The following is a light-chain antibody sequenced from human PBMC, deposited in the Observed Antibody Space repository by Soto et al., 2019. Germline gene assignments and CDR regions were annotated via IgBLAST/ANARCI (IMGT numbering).Light chain of an antibody. CDR3: SSYAGSNNYV. Sequence: QSALTQPPSASGSPGQSVTISCTGTSSDIGAYIYVSWYQQHPGKAPKLMISEVSRRPSGVPERFSGSKSGNTASLTVSGLQAEDEADYYCSSYAGSNNYVFGTGTKVTVL. V-gene: IGLV2-8*01. CDR1: SSDIGAYIY. J-gene: IGLJ1*01. CDR2: EVS.